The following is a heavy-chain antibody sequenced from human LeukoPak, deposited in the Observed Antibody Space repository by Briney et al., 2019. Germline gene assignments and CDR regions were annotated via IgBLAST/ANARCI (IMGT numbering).Heavy chain of an antibody. CDR3: ARGSPYSSSWYLFDY. V-gene: IGHV3-30-3*01. Sequence: PGGSLRLSCAASGFTFSSYAMHWVRQAPGKGLEWVTVISYDGSNKYYADSVKGRFTISRDNSKNTLYLQMNSLRAEDTAVYYCARGSPYSSSWYLFDYWGQGTLVTVSS. CDR2: ISYDGSNK. D-gene: IGHD6-13*01. J-gene: IGHJ4*02. CDR1: GFTFSSYA.